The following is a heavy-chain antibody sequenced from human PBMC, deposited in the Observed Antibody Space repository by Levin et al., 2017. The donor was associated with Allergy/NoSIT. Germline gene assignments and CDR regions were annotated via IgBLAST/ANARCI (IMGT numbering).Heavy chain of an antibody. CDR1: GFTFSSYA. CDR2: ISYDGSNK. Sequence: GESLKISCAASGFTFSSYAMHWVRQAPGKGLEWVAVISYDGSNKYYADSVKGRFTISRDNSKNTLYLQMNSLRAEDTAVYYCARVIAAAGTYWGQGTLVTVSS. V-gene: IGHV3-30*04. CDR3: ARVIAAAGTY. J-gene: IGHJ4*02. D-gene: IGHD6-13*01.